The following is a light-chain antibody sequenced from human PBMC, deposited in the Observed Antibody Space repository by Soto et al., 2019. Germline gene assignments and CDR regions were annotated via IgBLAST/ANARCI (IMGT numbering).Light chain of an antibody. J-gene: IGKJ4*02. Sequence: EILLTQSPATLSVSPGQTATLSCRARQNVLSDLAWYQQKPGQAPRLLVYGATTRATDAPAKFRGRGSGTEFSLAISSLQSEDSATYYCLQYRSWLRTFGRGSKVEI. V-gene: IGKV3-15*01. CDR2: GAT. CDR1: QNVLSD. CDR3: LQYRSWLRT.